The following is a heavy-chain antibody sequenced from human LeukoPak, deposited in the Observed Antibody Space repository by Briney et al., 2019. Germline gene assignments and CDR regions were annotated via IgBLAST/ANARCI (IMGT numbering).Heavy chain of an antibody. V-gene: IGHV3-7*03. J-gene: IGHJ4*02. CDR1: GFTFSSYW. D-gene: IGHD4-17*01. Sequence: GGSMRLSCAASGFTFSSYWMSWVRQAPGKGLEWVANIKPDGSEKNYVDSVKGRFTSSRDNTKTSLYLQMNSLSAEDAAVYFCARGQTTVTNWGQGNLITVTS. CDR2: IKPDGSEK. CDR3: ARGQTTVTN.